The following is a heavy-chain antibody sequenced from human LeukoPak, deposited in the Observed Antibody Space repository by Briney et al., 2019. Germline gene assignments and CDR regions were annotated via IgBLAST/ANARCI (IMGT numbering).Heavy chain of an antibody. CDR1: GGTFSSYA. CDR3: ARDSGGRSDYFDY. J-gene: IGHJ4*02. V-gene: IGHV1-69*13. D-gene: IGHD2-15*01. CDR2: IIPIFGTA. Sequence: SVKVSCKASGGTFSSYAIGWVRQAPGQGLEWMGGIIPIFGTANYAQKFQGRVTITADESTSTAYMELSSLRSEDTAAYYCARDSGGRSDYFDYWGQGTLVTVSS.